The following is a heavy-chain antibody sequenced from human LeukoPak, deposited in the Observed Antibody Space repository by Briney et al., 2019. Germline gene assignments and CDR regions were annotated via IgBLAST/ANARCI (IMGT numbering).Heavy chain of an antibody. CDR3: ASYSNFDY. V-gene: IGHV4-39*01. Sequence: KPSETLSLTCTVSGGSISSSSYYWGWIRQPPGKGLEWIGSIYYSGSTYYNPSLKSRVTISVDTSKNQFSLKLSSVTAADTAVYYCASYSNFDYWGQGTLVTVSS. D-gene: IGHD4-11*01. CDR1: GGSISSSSYY. J-gene: IGHJ4*02. CDR2: IYYSGST.